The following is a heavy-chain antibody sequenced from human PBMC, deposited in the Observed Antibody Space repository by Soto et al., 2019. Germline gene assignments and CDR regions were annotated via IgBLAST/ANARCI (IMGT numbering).Heavy chain of an antibody. D-gene: IGHD3-22*01. CDR2: INTDGGST. J-gene: IGHJ6*02. V-gene: IGHV3-74*03. Sequence: EVQLLESGGGLVQPGGSLRLSCAASGFTFSSHWMHWVRQVPGKGLVWLSRINTDGGSTTYVDSVKGRFTTSRDNAKNTLYLQMNSLRAEDTAVYYCARDLTYYYDSSGYYYSYYYGMDVWGQGTTVTVSS. CDR1: GFTFSSHW. CDR3: ARDLTYYYDSSGYYYSYYYGMDV.